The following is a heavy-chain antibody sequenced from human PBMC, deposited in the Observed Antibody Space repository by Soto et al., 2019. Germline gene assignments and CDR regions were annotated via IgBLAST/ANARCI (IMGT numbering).Heavy chain of an antibody. CDR1: GGTFSSYA. Sequence: SVKVSCKASGGTFSSYAISWVRRAPGQGLEWMGGIIPIFGTANYAQKFQGRVTITADESTSTAYMELSSLRSEDTAVYYCASHDTARTPFDYWGQGTLVTVSS. J-gene: IGHJ4*02. V-gene: IGHV1-69*13. D-gene: IGHD5-18*01. CDR3: ASHDTARTPFDY. CDR2: IIPIFGTA.